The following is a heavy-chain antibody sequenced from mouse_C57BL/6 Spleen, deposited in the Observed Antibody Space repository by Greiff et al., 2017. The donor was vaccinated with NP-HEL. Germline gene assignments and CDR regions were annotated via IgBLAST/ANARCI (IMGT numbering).Heavy chain of an antibody. CDR3: AREDYGSSPYAMDY. V-gene: IGHV1-80*01. CDR2: IYPGDGDT. Sequence: QVQLLQSGAELVKPGASVKISCKASGYAFSSYWMNWVKQRPGKGLEWIGQIYPGDGDTNYNGKFKGKATLTADKSSSTAYMQLSSLTSEDSAVYFCAREDYGSSPYAMDYWGQGTSVTVSS. D-gene: IGHD1-1*01. J-gene: IGHJ4*01. CDR1: GYAFSSYW.